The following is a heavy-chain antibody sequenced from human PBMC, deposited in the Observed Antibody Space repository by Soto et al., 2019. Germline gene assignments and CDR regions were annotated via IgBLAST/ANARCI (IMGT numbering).Heavy chain of an antibody. CDR3: ARHGEGGDSSGWYRGKYYFDY. D-gene: IGHD6-19*01. Sequence: PSETLSLTCAVYGGSFSGYYWSWIRQPPGKGLEWIGEINHSGSTNYNPSLKSRVTISVDTSKNQFSLKLSSVTAADTAVYYCARHGEGGDSSGWYRGKYYFDYWGQGTLVTVSS. CDR2: INHSGST. V-gene: IGHV4-34*01. J-gene: IGHJ4*02. CDR1: GGSFSGYY.